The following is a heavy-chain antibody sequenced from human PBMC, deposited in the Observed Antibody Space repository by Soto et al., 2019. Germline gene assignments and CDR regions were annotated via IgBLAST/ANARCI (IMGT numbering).Heavy chain of an antibody. CDR1: GYTLTSYG. J-gene: IGHJ5*02. Sequence: GASVKVSCKASGYTLTSYGISWVRQAPGQGLERMGWISAYNGNTNYAQKLQGRVTMTTDTSTSTAYMELRSLRSDDTAVYYCARDSGGYDFWSGYYHGSENWFDPWGQGTLVTVSS. CDR3: ARDSGGYDFWSGYYHGSENWFDP. CDR2: ISAYNGNT. V-gene: IGHV1-18*01. D-gene: IGHD3-3*01.